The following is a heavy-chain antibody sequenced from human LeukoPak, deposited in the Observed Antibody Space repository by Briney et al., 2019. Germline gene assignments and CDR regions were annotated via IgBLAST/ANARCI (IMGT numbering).Heavy chain of an antibody. J-gene: IGHJ4*02. Sequence: PGGSLRLSCAASGFTFSSYAMSWVRQAPGKGLEWVSAISGSGGSTYYADSVKGRFTISRDNSKNTLYLQMNSLRAEDTAVYYCAKDKNLGSGSYPGYWGQGTLVTVSS. V-gene: IGHV3-23*01. D-gene: IGHD3-10*01. CDR2: ISGSGGST. CDR3: AKDKNLGSGSYPGY. CDR1: GFTFSSYA.